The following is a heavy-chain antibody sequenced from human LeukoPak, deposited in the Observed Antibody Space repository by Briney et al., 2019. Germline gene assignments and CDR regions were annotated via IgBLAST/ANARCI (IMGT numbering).Heavy chain of an antibody. CDR1: GYNFGNSW. CDR3: ARKEYMDV. J-gene: IGHJ6*03. Sequence: GESLKISCKGSGYNFGNSWIARVRQLPGKGLEWMGIIYPGDSDTKYGPSFQGQVTISADKSISTAYLQWSSLKASDSAIYYCARKEYMDVWGEGTTVTVSS. V-gene: IGHV5-51*01. CDR2: IYPGDSDT.